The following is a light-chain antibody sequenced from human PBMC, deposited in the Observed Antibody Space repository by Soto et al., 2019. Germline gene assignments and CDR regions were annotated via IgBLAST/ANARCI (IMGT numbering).Light chain of an antibody. CDR2: LAS. CDR3: MQALQDPLT. V-gene: IGKV2-28*01. CDR1: QTLLYRNGNNY. Sequence: DIVMTQSPLSLPVTPGESASISCRSSQTLLYRNGNNYLNWYLQKPGQSPQLLIFLASTRASGVPDRFSGSVSGTDFTLRIRRVEAEDVGVYYCMQALQDPLTFGGGTKVEIK. J-gene: IGKJ4*01.